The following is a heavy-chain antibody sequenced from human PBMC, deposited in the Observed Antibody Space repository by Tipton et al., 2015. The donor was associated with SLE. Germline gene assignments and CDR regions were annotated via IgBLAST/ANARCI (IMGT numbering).Heavy chain of an antibody. Sequence: TLSLTCTVSGGSVSSHYWSWIRQPPGKGLEWIGDIYYSGSTNYNPSLKSRVTISVDTSKNQFSLKLSSVTAADTAVYYCAREGLHDYGDSYWGQGTLVTVSS. V-gene: IGHV4-59*02. CDR3: AREGLHDYGDSY. CDR1: GGSVSSHY. CDR2: IYYSGST. D-gene: IGHD4-17*01. J-gene: IGHJ4*02.